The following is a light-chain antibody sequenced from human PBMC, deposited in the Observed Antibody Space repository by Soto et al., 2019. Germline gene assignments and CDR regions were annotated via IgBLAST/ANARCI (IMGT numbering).Light chain of an antibody. CDR3: QQCSDWPLFT. V-gene: IGKV3-15*01. J-gene: IGKJ5*01. CDR1: QSVSRY. Sequence: EIVLTQSPATLSVFQGETATLSCRDSQSVSRYLAWYQHRPGQAPRLLIYDASTRATGIPARFSGSGSGTEFTLTISGLQSEDFAVYSCQQCSDWPLFTFGQGTRLEIK. CDR2: DAS.